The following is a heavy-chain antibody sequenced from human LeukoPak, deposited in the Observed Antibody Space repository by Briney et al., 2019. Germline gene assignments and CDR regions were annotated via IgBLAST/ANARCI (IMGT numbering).Heavy chain of an antibody. CDR2: ISYDGSNK. CDR1: GFTFSSYA. V-gene: IGHV3-30-3*01. CDR3: VRDLGGRSGH. J-gene: IGHJ4*02. D-gene: IGHD1-26*01. Sequence: GRSLRLSCAAPGFTFSSYAMHWVRQAPGKGLEWVAVISYDGSNKYYADSVKGRFTISRDNAKNTLYLQMNSLRAEDTAVYYCVRDLGGRSGHWGQGTLVTVSS.